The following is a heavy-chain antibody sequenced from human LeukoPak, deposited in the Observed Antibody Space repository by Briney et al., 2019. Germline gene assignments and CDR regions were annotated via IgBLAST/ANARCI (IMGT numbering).Heavy chain of an antibody. D-gene: IGHD1-26*01. V-gene: IGHV3-48*03. CDR1: GLTFSSYE. Sequence: PGGSLRLSCAASGLTFSSYEMNWVRQAPGKGLEWLSFMTTSGNTIFYAESVKDRLTISRDNAKKSLYLQMNSLRDEDTAVYYCARVGGATAVTMYFEYWGQGTLVTVTS. J-gene: IGHJ4*02. CDR3: ARVGGATAVTMYFEY. CDR2: MTTSGNTI.